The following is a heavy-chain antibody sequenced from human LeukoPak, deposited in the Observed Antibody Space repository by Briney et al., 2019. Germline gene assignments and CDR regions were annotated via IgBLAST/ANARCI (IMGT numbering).Heavy chain of an antibody. V-gene: IGHV3-13*01. CDR3: VRVYRNWFDP. D-gene: IGHD3-16*02. CDR1: GFTFSSYD. J-gene: IGHJ5*02. Sequence: GGSLSLSCAASGFTFSSYDMHWVRQVTGKGLEWVSANGTAGDTYYPGSVKGRFTISRENAKNSLYLQMNSLRAEDTAVYYCVRVYRNWFDPWGQGTLVTVSS. CDR2: NGTAGDT.